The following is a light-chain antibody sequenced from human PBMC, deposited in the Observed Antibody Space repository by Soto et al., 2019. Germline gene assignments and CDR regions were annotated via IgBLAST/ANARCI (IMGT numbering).Light chain of an antibody. J-gene: IGKJ1*01. V-gene: IGKV3-11*01. Sequence: EIVMTQSPATLSVSPGERATLSCRASLSVSSYLAWYQQKPGQAPRLLIYDASNRATGIPARFSGSGSGTDFTLTISSLEPEDFAVYYCQQRSNWPTFGQGTKVDIK. CDR1: LSVSSY. CDR3: QQRSNWPT. CDR2: DAS.